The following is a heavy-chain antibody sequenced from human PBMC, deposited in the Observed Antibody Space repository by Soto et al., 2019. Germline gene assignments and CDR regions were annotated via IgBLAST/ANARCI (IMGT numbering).Heavy chain of an antibody. CDR3: ARQLPVGATSWFDP. CDR1: GGSINSDDSF. J-gene: IGHJ5*02. Sequence: SETLSLTCSVPGGSINSDDSFWGWVRQSPGKGLEWIGSLYYGGSTFYNPSLKSRVTISLDTSKNQFSLRLTSVTAADTAIYYCARQLPVGATSWFDPWGQGTLVTVSS. CDR2: LYYGGST. V-gene: IGHV4-39*01. D-gene: IGHD1-26*01.